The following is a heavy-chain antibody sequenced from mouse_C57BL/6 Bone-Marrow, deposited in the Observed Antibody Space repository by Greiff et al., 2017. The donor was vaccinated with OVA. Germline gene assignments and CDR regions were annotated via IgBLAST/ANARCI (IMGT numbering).Heavy chain of an antibody. CDR3: ARLGEFDY. CDR1: GFTFSDYY. Sequence: EVKLVESEGGLVQPGSSMKLSCTASGFTFSDYYMAWVRQVPEKGLEWVANINYDGSSTYYLDSLQSRFIISRDNAKNILYLQMSSLKSEDTATYYCARLGEFDYWGQGTTLTVSS. J-gene: IGHJ2*01. V-gene: IGHV5-16*01. CDR2: INYDGSST.